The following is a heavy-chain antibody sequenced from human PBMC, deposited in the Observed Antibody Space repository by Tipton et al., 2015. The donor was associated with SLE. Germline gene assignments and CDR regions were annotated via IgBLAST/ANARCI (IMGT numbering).Heavy chain of an antibody. Sequence: SLRLSCEASGFTLTDFYMGWIRQAPGKGLQWVSYISSSGSVKYYEDSVKGRFTISRDTAKNSLSVQMNSLRPEGTAVYYFARDGCTMGWLDRWGQETLVTVTS. D-gene: IGHD3-3*01. CDR1: GFTLTDFY. CDR3: ARDGCTMGWLDR. CDR2: ISSSGSVK. J-gene: IGHJ5*02. V-gene: IGHV3-11*01.